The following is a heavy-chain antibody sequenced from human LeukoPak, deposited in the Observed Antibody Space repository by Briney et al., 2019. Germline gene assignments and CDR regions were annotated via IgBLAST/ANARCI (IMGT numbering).Heavy chain of an antibody. Sequence: PGGSLRLSCAASGFTFSSYAMHWVRQAPGKGLEWVAVISYDGSNKYYADSVKGRFTISRDNSKNTLYLQMNSLRAEDTAVYYCARVWGRYCSSTSCYPIIDYWGQGTLVTVSS. J-gene: IGHJ4*02. CDR3: ARVWGRYCSSTSCYPIIDY. CDR1: GFTFSSYA. D-gene: IGHD2-2*01. CDR2: ISYDGSNK. V-gene: IGHV3-30-3*01.